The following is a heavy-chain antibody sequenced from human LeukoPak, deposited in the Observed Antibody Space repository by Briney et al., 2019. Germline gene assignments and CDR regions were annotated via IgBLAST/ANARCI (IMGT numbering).Heavy chain of an antibody. CDR1: GDSISSGDYS. D-gene: IGHD3-10*01. V-gene: IGHV4-30-2*01. CDR2: IFHTGSS. Sequence: SETLSLTCTVSGDSISSGDYSWSWIRQPSGKGLEWIGYIFHTGSSYYNPSLRGRVTISVDGSRNQFSLRLTSVTAADTAVYYCARELWFVNAPGSWLDPWGQGTLVTVSS. J-gene: IGHJ5*02. CDR3: ARELWFVNAPGSWLDP.